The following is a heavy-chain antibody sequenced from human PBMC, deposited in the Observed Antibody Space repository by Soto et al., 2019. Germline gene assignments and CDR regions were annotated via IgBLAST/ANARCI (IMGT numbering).Heavy chain of an antibody. CDR2: TYYRSKWYN. D-gene: IGHD4-4*01. J-gene: IGHJ4*02. V-gene: IGHV6-1*01. CDR3: ARATTGSFDY. CDR1: GDSVSSNSAA. Sequence: PSPTLSLPCATTGDSVSSNSAAWNWITQSPSRSLEWLGRTYYRSKWYNDYAVSVKSRITINPDTSKNQFSLQLNSVTPEDTAVYYCARATTGSFDYWGQGTLVTVSS.